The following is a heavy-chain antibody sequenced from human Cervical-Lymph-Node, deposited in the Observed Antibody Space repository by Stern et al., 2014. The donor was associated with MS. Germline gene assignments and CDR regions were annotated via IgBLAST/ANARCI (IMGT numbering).Heavy chain of an antibody. Sequence: QLVESGPEVKKPGTSVKVSCKASGFAFITSGVQWVRQARGQRLEWMGGIVVGSGNTNYAQKFQGRLNTTRDKATSTAYMELSSLRSEDTAMYYCAASPILVAATGYWGQGTLVTVSS. D-gene: IGHD5-12*01. CDR2: IVVGSGNT. J-gene: IGHJ4*02. CDR3: AASPILVAATGY. V-gene: IGHV1-58*01. CDR1: GFAFITSG.